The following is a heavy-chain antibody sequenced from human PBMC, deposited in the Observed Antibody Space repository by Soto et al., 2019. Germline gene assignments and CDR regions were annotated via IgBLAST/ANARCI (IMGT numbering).Heavy chain of an antibody. Sequence: SETLSLTCNTSGDSYSISTYSWSWIRQPPGKALQWIGFIYQSGVTSYNPSLASRVSISLDRSNNQCSLKLKSVTAADTAVYFCAGMPYTSGLRFDPWGPGTLVTVSS. J-gene: IGHJ5*02. CDR2: IYQSGVT. D-gene: IGHD6-19*01. V-gene: IGHV4-30-2*01. CDR1: GDSYSISTYS. CDR3: AGMPYTSGLRFDP.